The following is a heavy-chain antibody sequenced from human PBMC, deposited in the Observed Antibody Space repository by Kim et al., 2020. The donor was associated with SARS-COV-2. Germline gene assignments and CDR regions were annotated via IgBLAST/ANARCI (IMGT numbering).Heavy chain of an antibody. CDR3: ARESIAVAGTVGWFDP. D-gene: IGHD6-19*01. V-gene: IGHV4-59*12. J-gene: IGHJ5*02. Sequence: SETLSLTCTVSGGSISSYYWSWIRQPPGKGLEWIGYIYYSGSTNYNPSLKSRVTISVDTSKNQFSLKLSSVTAADTAVYYCARESIAVAGTVGWFDPWG. CDR1: GGSISSYY. CDR2: IYYSGST.